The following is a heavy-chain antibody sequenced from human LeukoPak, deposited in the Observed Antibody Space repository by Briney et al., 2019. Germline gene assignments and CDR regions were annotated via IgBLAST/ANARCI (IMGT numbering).Heavy chain of an antibody. J-gene: IGHJ4*02. CDR2: ISGGGATT. V-gene: IGHV3-23*01. Sequence: TGWSLRLSRAASGFTLSSNAMSWVRQAPRKGLEWVSDISGGGATTFYADSVKGRFTISRDNSKNTLYLQLSSLRAEDTAVYYCAKSTGYSTTGRDFDSWGRGTLVTVSS. D-gene: IGHD6-13*01. CDR1: GFTLSSNA. CDR3: AKSTGYSTTGRDFDS.